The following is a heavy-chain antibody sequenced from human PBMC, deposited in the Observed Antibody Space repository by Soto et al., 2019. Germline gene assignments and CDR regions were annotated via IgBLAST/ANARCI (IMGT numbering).Heavy chain of an antibody. Sequence: GGSLRLSCAASGFTFSDHYMDWVRQAPGRGLEWVGRTTNKATNYATEYAASVKGRFSIARDDSKNSVYLQMNSLKAEDTALYYCLRRSSGYAYFTYWGQGTLVTVSS. V-gene: IGHV3-72*01. CDR3: LRRSSGYAYFTY. D-gene: IGHD2-8*01. CDR1: GFTFSDHY. CDR2: TTNKATNYAT. J-gene: IGHJ4*02.